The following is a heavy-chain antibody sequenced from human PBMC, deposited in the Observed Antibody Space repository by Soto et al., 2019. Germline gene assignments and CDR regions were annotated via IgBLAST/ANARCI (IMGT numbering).Heavy chain of an antibody. CDR2: IYYSGST. CDR1: GGSISSSSYY. Sequence: QLQLQESGPGLVKPSETLSLTCTVSGGSISSSSYYWGWIRQPPGKGLEWIGSIYYSGSTYYNPSLKSRVTISVDTSKNQFSRKLSSVTAADTAVYYCARGGVYDFWSGTTGGFDPWGQGTLVTVSS. V-gene: IGHV4-39*01. J-gene: IGHJ5*02. CDR3: ARGGVYDFWSGTTGGFDP. D-gene: IGHD3-3*01.